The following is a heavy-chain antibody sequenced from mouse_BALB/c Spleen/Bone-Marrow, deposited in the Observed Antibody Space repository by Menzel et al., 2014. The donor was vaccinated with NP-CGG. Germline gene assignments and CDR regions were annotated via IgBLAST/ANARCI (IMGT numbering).Heavy chain of an antibody. CDR3: ARSYYGNPFDY. J-gene: IGHJ2*01. D-gene: IGHD2-10*01. Sequence: SGPELVKPGALVKISCKASGYTFTSYDINWVKQRPGQGLEWIGWIYPGDGSTKYNEKFKGKATLTADKSSSAAYMQLSSLSSENSAVYCCARSYYGNPFDYWGQGTTLTVSS. CDR2: IYPGDGST. CDR1: GYTFTSYD. V-gene: IGHV1S33*01.